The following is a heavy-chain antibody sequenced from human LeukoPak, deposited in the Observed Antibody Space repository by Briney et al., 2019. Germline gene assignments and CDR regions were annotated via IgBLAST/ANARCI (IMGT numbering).Heavy chain of an antibody. J-gene: IGHJ6*03. CDR3: ARALGRSWSRHNYYYYYYMDV. CDR1: GYTFTSYD. V-gene: IGHV1-8*01. Sequence: ASVKVSCKASGYTFTSYDINWVRQATGQGLEWMGWMNPNSGNTGYAQKFQGRVTITADKSTSTAYMELSSLRSEDTAVYYCARALGRSWSRHNYYYYYYMDVWGKGTTVTVSS. CDR2: MNPNSGNT. D-gene: IGHD6-13*01.